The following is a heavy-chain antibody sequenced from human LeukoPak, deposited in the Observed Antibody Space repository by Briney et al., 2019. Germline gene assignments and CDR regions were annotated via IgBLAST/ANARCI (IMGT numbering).Heavy chain of an antibody. J-gene: IGHJ4*02. CDR1: GGSISSYY. CDR2: IYYSGST. Sequence: PSETLSLTCTVSGGSISSYYWSWIRQPPGKGLEWIGYIYYSGSTNYNPSLKSRVTISVDTSKNQFSLKLNSVTAADTAVYYCARDLSGYTFDYWGQGTLVTVSS. CDR3: ARDLSGYTFDY. V-gene: IGHV4-59*01. D-gene: IGHD3-22*01.